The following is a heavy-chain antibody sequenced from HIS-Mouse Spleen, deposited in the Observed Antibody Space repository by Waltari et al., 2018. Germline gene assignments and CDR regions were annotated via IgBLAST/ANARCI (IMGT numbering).Heavy chain of an antibody. Sequence: QLQLQESGPGLVKPSETLSLTCTVSGGSISSSSYYWGWIRQPPGKGLEWIGSIHYSGSTYDNPSLKRRVTIAVDTSKNQFSLKLSSVTAADTAVYYCAREIPYSSSWYDWYFDLWGRGTLVTVSS. CDR1: GGSISSSSYY. V-gene: IGHV4-39*07. D-gene: IGHD6-13*01. CDR3: AREIPYSSSWYDWYFDL. J-gene: IGHJ2*01. CDR2: IHYSGST.